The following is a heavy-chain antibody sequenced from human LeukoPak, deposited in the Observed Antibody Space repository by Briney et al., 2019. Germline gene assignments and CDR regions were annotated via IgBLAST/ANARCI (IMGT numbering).Heavy chain of an antibody. Sequence: PSETLSLTCAVSGYSISSGYYWGWIRQPPGKGLEWIGNIYQSGRTYYNPSLKSRVTISVDPSKNQFSQKLNFVIAADTAVYYCARHSGYCSTPSCYDSWFDPWGQGALVTVSS. V-gene: IGHV4-38-2*01. J-gene: IGHJ5*02. CDR2: IYQSGRT. D-gene: IGHD2-2*01. CDR1: GYSISSGYY. CDR3: ARHSGYCSTPSCYDSWFDP.